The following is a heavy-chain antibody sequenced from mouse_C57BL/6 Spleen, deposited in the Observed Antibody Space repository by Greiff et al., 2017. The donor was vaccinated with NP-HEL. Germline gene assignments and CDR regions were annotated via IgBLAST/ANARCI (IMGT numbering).Heavy chain of an antibody. CDR2: IDPSDSYT. J-gene: IGHJ3*01. D-gene: IGHD2-1*01. V-gene: IGHV1-50*01. CDR1: GYTFTSYW. Sequence: QVQLQQPGAELVKPGASVKLSCKASGYTFTSYWMQWVKQRPGQGLEWIGEIDPSDSYTNYNQKFKGKATLTVDTSSSTAYMQLSSLTSEDSAVYYCVYLGFAYWGQGTLVTVSA. CDR3: VYLGFAY.